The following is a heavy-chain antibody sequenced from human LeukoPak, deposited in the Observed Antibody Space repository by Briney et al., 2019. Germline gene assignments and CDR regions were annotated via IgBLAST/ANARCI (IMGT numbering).Heavy chain of an antibody. J-gene: IGHJ6*03. CDR3: ARERGPDYGYVWGSYYYYYYYYMDV. Sequence: GGSLRLSCAASGFTSSSYNMNWVRQAPGKGLEWVPYISDSSTTIYYADSVKGRFTISRDNAKNSLYLQMNSLRAEDTAVYYCARERGPDYGYVWGSYYYYYYYYMDVWGKGTTVTISS. CDR2: ISDSSTTI. D-gene: IGHD3-16*01. CDR1: GFTSSSYN. V-gene: IGHV3-48*01.